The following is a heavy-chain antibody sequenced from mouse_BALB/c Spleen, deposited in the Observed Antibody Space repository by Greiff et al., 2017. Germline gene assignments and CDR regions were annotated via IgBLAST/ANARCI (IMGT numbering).Heavy chain of an antibody. D-gene: IGHD1-2*01. CDR2: INPSNGGT. J-gene: IGHJ4*01. CDR1: GYTFTSYY. V-gene: IGHV1S81*02. CDR3: TRLLRPFYAMDY. Sequence: QVQLQQSGAELVKPWASVKLSCKASGYTFTSYYMYWVKQRPGQGLEWIGEINPSNGGTNFNEKFKSKATLTVDKSSSTAYMQLSSLTSEDSAVYYCTRLLRPFYAMDYWGQGTSVTVSS.